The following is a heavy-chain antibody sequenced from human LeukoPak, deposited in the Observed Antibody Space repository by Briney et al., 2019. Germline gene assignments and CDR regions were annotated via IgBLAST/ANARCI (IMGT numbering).Heavy chain of an antibody. V-gene: IGHV1-18*01. CDR1: GYTFTSYG. J-gene: IGHJ4*02. CDR3: ARQVDTAMVEGGFDY. D-gene: IGHD5-18*01. CDR2: ISAYNGNT. Sequence: ASVKVSCKASGYTFTSYGISWVRQAPGQGLEGMGWISAYNGNTNYAQKLQGRVTMTTDTSTSTAYMELRSLRSDDTAVYYYARQVDTAMVEGGFDYWGQGTLVTVSS.